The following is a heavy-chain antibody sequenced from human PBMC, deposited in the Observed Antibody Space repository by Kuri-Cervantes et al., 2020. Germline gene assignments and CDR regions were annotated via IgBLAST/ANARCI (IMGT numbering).Heavy chain of an antibody. CDR1: GFTFSTYR. D-gene: IGHD3-10*01. V-gene: IGHV3-48*01. CDR3: AKGGVVRGVIINYYYYGMDV. J-gene: IGHJ6*02. CDR2: ISSGRDII. Sequence: GESLKISCAASGFTFSTYRMIWVRQAPGKGLEWVSYISSGRDIIYYADSVKGRFTISRDNAKNSLYLQMNSLRAEDTAVYYCAKGGVVRGVIINYYYYGMDVWGQGTTVTVSS.